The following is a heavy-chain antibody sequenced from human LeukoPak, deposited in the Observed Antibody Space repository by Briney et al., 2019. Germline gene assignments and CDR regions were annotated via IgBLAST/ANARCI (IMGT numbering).Heavy chain of an antibody. J-gene: IGHJ5*02. D-gene: IGHD5-12*01. Sequence: PGGSLRLSCAASGFTFNTYSMNWVRQAPGKGLEWVSSISTSGNYIYYADSVRGRFTTSRDNAKNSLYLQMNSLRVDDTAVYYCARDVASGYDRRFDPWGQEPWSPSPQ. CDR3: ARDVASGYDRRFDP. CDR2: ISTSGNYI. CDR1: GFTFNTYS. V-gene: IGHV3-21*01.